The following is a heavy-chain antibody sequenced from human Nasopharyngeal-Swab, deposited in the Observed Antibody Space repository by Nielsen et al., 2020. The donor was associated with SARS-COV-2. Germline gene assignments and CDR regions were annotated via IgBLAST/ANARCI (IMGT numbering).Heavy chain of an antibody. D-gene: IGHD6-13*01. J-gene: IGHJ2*01. CDR3: ARLSDGTTWYRGNWYFDL. V-gene: IGHV2-5*02. Sequence: SGPTLVKPTQTLTLTCTFSGFSLSTSGVGVGWIRQPPGKALEWLALIYWDDDKRYSPSLKSRLTITKDTSKNQVVLTMTNMDPVDTATYYCARLSDGTTWYRGNWYFDLWGRGTLVTVSS. CDR2: IYWDDDK. CDR1: GFSLSTSGVG.